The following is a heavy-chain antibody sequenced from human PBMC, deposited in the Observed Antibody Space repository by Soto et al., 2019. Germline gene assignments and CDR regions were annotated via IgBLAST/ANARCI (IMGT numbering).Heavy chain of an antibody. CDR3: AKEHSGLYSRHYFDF. V-gene: IGHV3-30*18. J-gene: IGHJ4*02. D-gene: IGHD6-19*01. CDR2: ISYEGSDH. Sequence: PGGSRRLSCAASRFTFSSYGMPWLRQAPGKGLEWVAVISYEGSDHYYADSVKGRFAVSRDNSKNTLFLQMNSLRAEDTAVYYCAKEHSGLYSRHYFDFWGQGTLVTVSS. CDR1: RFTFSSYG.